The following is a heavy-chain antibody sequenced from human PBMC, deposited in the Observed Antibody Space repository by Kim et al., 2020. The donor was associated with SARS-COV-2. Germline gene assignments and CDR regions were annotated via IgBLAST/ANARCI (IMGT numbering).Heavy chain of an antibody. CDR3: ARNLGGYGLFDY. V-gene: IGHV3-48*02. CDR2: MSARSGPI. D-gene: IGHD5-12*01. J-gene: IGHJ4*01. Sequence: GGSLRLSCAASGFNFGTFTMSWVRQAPGKGLEWVSYMSARSGPIYYADSVQGRFTITRDNADNSLYLQMDSLRDDDTAVYYCARNLGGYGLFDYWGHGT. CDR1: GFNFGTFT.